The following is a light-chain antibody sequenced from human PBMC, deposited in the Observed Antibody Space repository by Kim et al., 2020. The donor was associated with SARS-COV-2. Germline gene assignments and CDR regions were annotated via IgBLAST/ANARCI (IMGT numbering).Light chain of an antibody. J-gene: IGLJ2*01. Sequence: PEKTARVSWGGNSVGSKSVHWYQQKSGQAPVLVIYYDSDRPSGIPERFSGSNSGNTATLTISRVEAGDEADYYCQVWDSSSDHRVVFGGGTQLTVL. CDR2: YDS. V-gene: IGLV3-21*04. CDR3: QVWDSSSDHRVV. CDR1: SVGSKS.